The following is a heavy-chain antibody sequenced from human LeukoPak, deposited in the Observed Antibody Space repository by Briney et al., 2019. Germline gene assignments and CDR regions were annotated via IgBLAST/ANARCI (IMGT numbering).Heavy chain of an antibody. J-gene: IGHJ4*02. CDR3: IKVARLGWELLSYYFDY. CDR1: GFTFSDFW. CDR2: INSGGTVT. D-gene: IGHD1-26*01. Sequence: GGSLRLSCAASGFTFSDFWMHWVRQAPGKGLVWVSRINSGGTVTNYADSVKGRLTISRDNAKNMLYLQMNSLRAEDTAVYYCIKVARLGWELLSYYFDYWGQGTLVTVSS. V-gene: IGHV3-74*01.